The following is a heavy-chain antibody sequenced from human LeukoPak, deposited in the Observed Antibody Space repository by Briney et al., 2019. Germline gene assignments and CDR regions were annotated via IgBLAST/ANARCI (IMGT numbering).Heavy chain of an antibody. CDR2: IYHSGST. Sequence: PSETLSLTCTVSGYSISSGYYWGWIRQPPGKGLEWIGSIYHSGSTYYNPSLKSRVTISVDTSKNQFSLKLSSVTAADTAVYYCARARQWLVRFDYWGQGTLVTVSS. CDR3: ARARQWLVRFDY. CDR1: GYSISSGYY. V-gene: IGHV4-38-2*02. J-gene: IGHJ4*02. D-gene: IGHD6-19*01.